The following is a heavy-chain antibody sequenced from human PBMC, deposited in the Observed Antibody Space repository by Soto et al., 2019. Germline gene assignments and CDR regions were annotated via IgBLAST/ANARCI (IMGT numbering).Heavy chain of an antibody. CDR3: AREGYRKNYYYYYGMDV. V-gene: IGHV1-18*01. J-gene: IGHJ6*02. D-gene: IGHD2-2*02. Sequence: ASVKVSCKASGYTFTSYGISWVRQAPGQGPEWMGWISAYNGNTNYAQKLQGRVTMTTDTSTSTAYMELRSLRSDDTAVYYCAREGYRKNYYYYYGMDVWGQGTTVTVSS. CDR1: GYTFTSYG. CDR2: ISAYNGNT.